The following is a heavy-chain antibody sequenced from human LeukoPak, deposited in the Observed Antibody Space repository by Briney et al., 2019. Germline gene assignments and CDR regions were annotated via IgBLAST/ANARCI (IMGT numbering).Heavy chain of an antibody. CDR2: IDQDGSEK. D-gene: IGHD5-18*01. CDR1: GFTFSSYW. Sequence: GGSLRLSCAASGFTFSSYWMSWVRQVPGKGLEWVANIDQDGSEKYYVDSVKGRFTISRDNAKNSLYLQMNSLRAEDTAVYYCATAPPRTWIQLWPKALYYWGQGTLVAVSS. V-gene: IGHV3-7*01. CDR3: ATAPPRTWIQLWPKALYY. J-gene: IGHJ4*02.